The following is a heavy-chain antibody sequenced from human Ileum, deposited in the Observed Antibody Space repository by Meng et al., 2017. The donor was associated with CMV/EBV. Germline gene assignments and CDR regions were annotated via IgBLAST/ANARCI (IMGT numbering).Heavy chain of an antibody. D-gene: IGHD1-26*01. CDR2: ISSSGGTI. Sequence: GESLKISCAASGFTFSSYAMSWVRQTPGKGLEWVSGISSSGGTIYYADSVKGRFTISRDNSKNTLYLQMNSLRDEDTAVYYCAGRVSGNYREFDPWGQGTLVTVSS. CDR1: GFTFSSYA. V-gene: IGHV3-23*01. CDR3: AGRVSGNYREFDP. J-gene: IGHJ5*02.